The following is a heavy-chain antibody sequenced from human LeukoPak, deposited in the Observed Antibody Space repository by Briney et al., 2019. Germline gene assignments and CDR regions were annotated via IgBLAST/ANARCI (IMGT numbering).Heavy chain of an antibody. CDR1: GYTFTSYG. J-gene: IGHJ5*02. V-gene: IGHV1-18*01. D-gene: IGHD3-10*01. CDR2: ISAYNGNT. CDR3: ARDMMVRGANNWFDP. Sequence: ASVNVSCKASGYTFTSYGISWVRQAPGQGLEWMGWISAYNGNTNYAQKLQGRVTMTTDTSTSTAYMELRSLRSDDTAVYYCARDMMVRGANNWFDPWGQGTLVTVSS.